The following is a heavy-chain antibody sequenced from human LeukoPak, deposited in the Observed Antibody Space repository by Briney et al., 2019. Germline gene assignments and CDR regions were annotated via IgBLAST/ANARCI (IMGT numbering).Heavy chain of an antibody. Sequence: PSETLSLTCTVSGGSISSSSHYWGWIRQPPGKGLEWIGSIYYSGTTAYNPSLKSRVTISVDTSKNQFSLKLSSVTAAGTAVYYCVRWQSGSMFHPPWGQGTLVTASS. CDR3: VRWQSGSMFHPP. V-gene: IGHV4-39*01. D-gene: IGHD3-10*02. CDR1: GGSISSSSHY. CDR2: IYYSGTT. J-gene: IGHJ5*02.